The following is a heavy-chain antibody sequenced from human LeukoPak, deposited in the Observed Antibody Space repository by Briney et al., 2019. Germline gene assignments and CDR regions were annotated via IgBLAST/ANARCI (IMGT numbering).Heavy chain of an antibody. CDR3: ARHRALITIFGVVIITPFDI. Sequence: SETLSLTCAVYGGSFSGYYWNWIRQPPGKGLEWIGEINHSGSTNYNPSLKSRVTISVDTSKNQFSLKLSSVTAADTAVYYCARHRALITIFGVVIITPFDIWGQGTMVTVSS. D-gene: IGHD3-3*01. J-gene: IGHJ3*02. V-gene: IGHV4-34*01. CDR1: GGSFSGYY. CDR2: INHSGST.